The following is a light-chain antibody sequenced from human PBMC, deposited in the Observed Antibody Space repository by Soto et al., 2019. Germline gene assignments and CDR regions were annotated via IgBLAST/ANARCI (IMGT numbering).Light chain of an antibody. Sequence: QSALTXPASVSGSPGQSITISCTGTSSDVGGYNYVSWYQQHPGKAPKLMIYDVSNRPSGVSNRFSGSKSGNTASLTISGLQAEDEADYYCSSYTSSFYVFGTGTKVTVL. V-gene: IGLV2-14*01. CDR1: SSDVGGYNY. CDR2: DVS. CDR3: SSYTSSFYV. J-gene: IGLJ1*01.